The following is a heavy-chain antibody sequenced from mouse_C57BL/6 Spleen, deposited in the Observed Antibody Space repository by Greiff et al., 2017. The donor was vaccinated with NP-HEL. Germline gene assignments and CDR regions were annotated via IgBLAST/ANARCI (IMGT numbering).Heavy chain of an antibody. CDR1: GFTFSSYG. D-gene: IGHD2-1*01. V-gene: IGHV5-6*02. Sequence: EVKLMESGGDLVKPGGSLKLSCAASGFTFSSYGMSWVRQTPDKRLEWVATISSGGSYTYYPDSVKGRFTISRDNAKNTLYLQMSSLKSEDTAMYYCARRENYYGFAYWGQGTLVTVSA. CDR2: ISSGGSYT. J-gene: IGHJ3*01. CDR3: ARRENYYGFAY.